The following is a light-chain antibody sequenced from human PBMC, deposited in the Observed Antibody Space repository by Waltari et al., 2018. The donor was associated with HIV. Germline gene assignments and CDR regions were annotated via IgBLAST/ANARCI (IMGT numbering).Light chain of an antibody. Sequence: QSVLAQPPSASGTPGQRVTISCSGSSSKVGSNIVNWYQQVPGTAPKLLIYSNNQRPSGVLKRFSGANSGTSASLAISGLQSEDEDDYYCAAWDDILNAWVFGGETKLTVL. CDR2: SNN. CDR1: SSKVGSNI. J-gene: IGLJ3*02. CDR3: AAWDDILNAWV. V-gene: IGLV1-44*01.